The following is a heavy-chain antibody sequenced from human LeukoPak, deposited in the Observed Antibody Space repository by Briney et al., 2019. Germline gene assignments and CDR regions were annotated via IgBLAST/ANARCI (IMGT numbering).Heavy chain of an antibody. CDR2: ISGGGGGT. CDR1: GFTFSSYD. J-gene: IGHJ4*02. Sequence: PGGSLRLSCAASGFTFSSYDMSWVRQAPGKGLEWVSAISGGGGGTYYADSVKGRFTISRDNSKNTLYLQMNSLRAADTAVYHCAKGSPGYSCSCFDYWGQGALVTVSS. V-gene: IGHV3-23*01. D-gene: IGHD6-13*01. CDR3: AKGSPGYSCSCFDY.